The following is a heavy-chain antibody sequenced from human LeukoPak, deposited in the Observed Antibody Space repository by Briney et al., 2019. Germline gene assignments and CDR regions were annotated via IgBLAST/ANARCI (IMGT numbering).Heavy chain of an antibody. J-gene: IGHJ4*02. D-gene: IGHD1-26*01. Sequence: GGSLRLSCAAYGFTFSNYAMSWVRQAPGKGLEWVSSINGRDASTSYADSVKGRFTISRDNSKNTLYLQMNSLRAEDTAIYYCANPPIVPSFHYWGQGTLVTVSS. CDR3: ANPPIVPSFHY. CDR2: INGRDAST. CDR1: GFTFSNYA. V-gene: IGHV3-23*01.